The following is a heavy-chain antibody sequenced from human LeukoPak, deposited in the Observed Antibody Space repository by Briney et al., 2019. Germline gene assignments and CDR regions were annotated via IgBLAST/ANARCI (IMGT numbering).Heavy chain of an antibody. CDR3: ARGRIAVAGSSYWYFDL. V-gene: IGHV1-8*01. Sequence: APVKVSCKASGYTFTSYDINWVRQATGQGLEWMGWMNPNSGNTGYAQKFQGRVTMTRNTSISTAYMELSSLRSEDTAVYYCARGRIAVAGSSYWYFDLWGRGTLVTVSS. J-gene: IGHJ2*01. CDR2: MNPNSGNT. D-gene: IGHD6-19*01. CDR1: GYTFTSYD.